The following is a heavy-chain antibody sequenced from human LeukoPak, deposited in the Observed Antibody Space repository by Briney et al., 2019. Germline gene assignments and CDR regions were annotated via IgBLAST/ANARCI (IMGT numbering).Heavy chain of an antibody. J-gene: IGHJ5*02. V-gene: IGHV4-4*09. CDR2: IYTSGST. CDR1: GGSISSYY. CDR3: ASLPRYNNGSA. D-gene: IGHD5-24*01. Sequence: SETLSLTCTVSGGSISSYYWSWVRQPPGKGLEWIGYIYTSGSTNYNPSLKSRLTISVDTSKNQFSLKLNSVTAADTAVYYCASLPRYNNGSAWGQGTLVTVSS.